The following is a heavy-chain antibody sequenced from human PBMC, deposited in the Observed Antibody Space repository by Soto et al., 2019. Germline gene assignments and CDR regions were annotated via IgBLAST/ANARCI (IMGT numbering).Heavy chain of an antibody. CDR3: AREIVVVPAAIGLFDY. CDR1: GGSISSGGYY. J-gene: IGHJ4*02. V-gene: IGHV4-31*03. CDR2: IYYSGST. D-gene: IGHD2-2*01. Sequence: TLSLTCTVSGGSISSGGYYGSWIRQHPGKGLEWIGYIYYSGSTYYNPSLKSRVTISVDTSKNQFSLKLSSVTAADTAVYYRAREIVVVPAAIGLFDYWGQGTLVTVSS.